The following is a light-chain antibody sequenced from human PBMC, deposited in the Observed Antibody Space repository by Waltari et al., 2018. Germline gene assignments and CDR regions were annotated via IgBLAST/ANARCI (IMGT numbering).Light chain of an antibody. CDR2: DVS. CDR1: SSVIGGYNY. V-gene: IGLV2-14*03. J-gene: IGLJ2*01. Sequence: SALTQPDSVSGSPGQSLTISCSGISSVIGGYNYVSWYQQHPGDAPKLIIYDVSNRPSGVSDRFSGSKSGSSASLTISGLQPEDEADYYCSSFTSSTTGIFGGGTKLTVL. CDR3: SSFTSSTTGI.